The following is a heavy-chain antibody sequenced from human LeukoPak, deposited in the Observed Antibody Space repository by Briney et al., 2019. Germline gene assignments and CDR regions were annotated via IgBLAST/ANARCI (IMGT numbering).Heavy chain of an antibody. CDR3: ARGSVPGAFDI. CDR1: GFTFSSYA. Sequence: PGGSLRLSCAASGFTFSSYAMHWVRQAPGKGLEWVAVISYDGSNKYYADSVKGRFTISRDNSKNTLYLQMNSLRAEDTAVYYCARGSVPGAFDIWGQGTMVTVSS. CDR2: ISYDGSNK. J-gene: IGHJ3*02. V-gene: IGHV3-30-3*01.